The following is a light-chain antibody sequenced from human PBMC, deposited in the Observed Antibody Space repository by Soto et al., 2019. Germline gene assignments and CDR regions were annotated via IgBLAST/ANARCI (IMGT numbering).Light chain of an antibody. V-gene: IGKV3-15*01. CDR3: QQRNPLT. CDR2: GAS. Sequence: EIVMTQSPATLCVSPGERATLSCRASQSVSSNLAGYQQKPGQAPRLLIYGASTRATCSPARFSGGGSGTDFAPTISTLEPEDFAVYYCQQRNPLTFGGGTKVDI. CDR1: QSVSSN. J-gene: IGKJ4*01.